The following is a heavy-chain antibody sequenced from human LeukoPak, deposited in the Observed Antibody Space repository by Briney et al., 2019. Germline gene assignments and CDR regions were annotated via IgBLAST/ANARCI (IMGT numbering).Heavy chain of an antibody. J-gene: IGHJ4*02. CDR3: ARHGPSVSLDY. CDR1: GGSIRSHY. V-gene: IGHV4-59*08. CDR2: FYYTGST. D-gene: IGHD2-8*01. Sequence: KPSETLSLTCTVSGGSIRSHYWSWIRQPPGKGLEWIGYFYYTGSTNYNPSLKSRVTISVDTSKTQFSLKLSSVTAADTAVYYCARHGPSVSLDYWGQGTQVTVSS.